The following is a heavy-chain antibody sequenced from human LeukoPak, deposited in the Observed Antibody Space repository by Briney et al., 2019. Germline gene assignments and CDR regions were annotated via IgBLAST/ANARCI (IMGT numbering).Heavy chain of an antibody. CDR2: ISSSGRTM. Sequence: GGSLRLSCAASGFTFNNYEMNWVRQPPGKGLEWVSYISSSGRTMFYADSVQGRFTISRDNAKNSLYLQMNSLRAEDTALYYCARVGGYCSGSSCNNWFDPWGQGTLVTVSS. CDR1: GFTFNNYE. V-gene: IGHV3-48*03. CDR3: ARVGGYCSGSSCNNWFDP. D-gene: IGHD2-15*01. J-gene: IGHJ5*02.